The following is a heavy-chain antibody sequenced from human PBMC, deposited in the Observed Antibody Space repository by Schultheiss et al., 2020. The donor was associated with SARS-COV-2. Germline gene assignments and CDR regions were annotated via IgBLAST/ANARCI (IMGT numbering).Heavy chain of an antibody. CDR2: ISWDGGST. D-gene: IGHD2-2*01. J-gene: IGHJ6*02. Sequence: GESLKISCAASGFTFDDYAMHWVRQAPGKGLEWVSLISWDGGSTYYADSVKGRFTISRDNSKNTLYLQMNSLRAEDTAVYYCARVDGKEVPYYYYYGMDVWGQGTTVTVSS. CDR1: GFTFDDYA. CDR3: ARVDGKEVPYYYYYGMDV. V-gene: IGHV3-43D*03.